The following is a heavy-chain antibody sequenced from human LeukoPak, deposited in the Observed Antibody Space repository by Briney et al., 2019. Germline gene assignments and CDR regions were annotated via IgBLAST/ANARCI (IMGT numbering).Heavy chain of an antibody. CDR3: ARATTALYDFWSGYLADAFDI. CDR1: GFPFSSHW. J-gene: IGHJ3*02. CDR2: IKQDGSEK. V-gene: IGHV3-7*01. Sequence: GGSLRLSCAASGFPFSSHWLNWVRQAPGKGLEWVANIKQDGSEKYYVDSVKGRFTISRDNAKNSLYLQMNSLRAEDTAVYYCARATTALYDFWSGYLADAFDIWGQGTMVTVSS. D-gene: IGHD3-3*01.